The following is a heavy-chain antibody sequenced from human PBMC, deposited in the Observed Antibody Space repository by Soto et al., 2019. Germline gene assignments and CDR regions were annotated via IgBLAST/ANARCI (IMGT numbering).Heavy chain of an antibody. V-gene: IGHV5-51*03. J-gene: IGHJ5*02. Sequence: EVQLVQSGAEVKKAGESLKISCKGSGYSFSNNWVGWVRQMPGKGLEWMGIMHPGDSDTRYSPSFQGQVTISADKSINTAYLQWSSLKPSDSAMYYCARHNRYSSTWFEGWFDHWGQGTLFTVSS. CDR2: MHPGDSDT. D-gene: IGHD6-13*01. CDR3: ARHNRYSSTWFEGWFDH. CDR1: GYSFSNNW.